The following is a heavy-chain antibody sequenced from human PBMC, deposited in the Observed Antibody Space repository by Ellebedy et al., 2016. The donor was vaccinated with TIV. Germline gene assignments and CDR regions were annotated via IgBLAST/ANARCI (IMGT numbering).Heavy chain of an antibody. CDR2: IIPIFGPA. Sequence: AASVKVSCKASGVTLSTYAFSWVRQAPGQGLEWMGGIIPIFGPATYAQKFQGRVTITADESTSTAYMELSRLRSEDTAVYYGARDARYSENYFRIGGGMDVWGQGTTVTVSS. V-gene: IGHV1-69*13. D-gene: IGHD1-1*01. J-gene: IGHJ6*02. CDR1: GVTLSTYA. CDR3: ARDARYSENYFRIGGGMDV.